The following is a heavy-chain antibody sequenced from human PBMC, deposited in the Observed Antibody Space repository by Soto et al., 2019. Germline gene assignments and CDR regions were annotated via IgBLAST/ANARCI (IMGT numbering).Heavy chain of an antibody. CDR2: IKQDGSEK. CDR1: GFTFSSYW. CDR3: ARPPLVGYCTNGVCFRYYFDY. V-gene: IGHV3-7*01. D-gene: IGHD2-8*01. J-gene: IGHJ4*02. Sequence: GGSLRLSRTASGFTFSSYWMNWVRQAPGKGLEWVANIKQDGSEKYYVDSVKGRFTISRDNAKNSLYLQMNSLRAEDTAVYYCARPPLVGYCTNGVCFRYYFDYWGQGTPVTVSS.